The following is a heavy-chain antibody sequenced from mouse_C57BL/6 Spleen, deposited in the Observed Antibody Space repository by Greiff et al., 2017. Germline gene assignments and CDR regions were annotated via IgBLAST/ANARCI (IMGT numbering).Heavy chain of an antibody. CDR3: AREGDGNWLDY. D-gene: IGHD4-1*02. Sequence: VQLQQSGTVLARPGASVKMSCTASGYTFTSYWMHWVNQRPGKGLEWIGAITPGNSYTNYNQKFKGKAKMAADTSANTAYMQLSSLTNEDTAVYYCAREGDGNWLDYWGQGTPVTVSA. J-gene: IGHJ4*01. CDR2: ITPGNSYT. CDR1: GYTFTSYW. V-gene: IGHV1-5*01.